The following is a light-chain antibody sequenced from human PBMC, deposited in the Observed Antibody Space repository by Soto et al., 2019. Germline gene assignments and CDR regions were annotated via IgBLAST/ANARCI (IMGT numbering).Light chain of an antibody. CDR3: QQYDNFPFT. J-gene: IGKJ3*01. Sequence: DIRMTQSPSSLSASVGDRVTITCQASQDIKSNLNWFQQKSGNSPRLLVYDASNLETGVTSRFSGSGFGTDFTFTIRSLQPEDTATYFCQQYDNFPFTFGPGTKVDI. CDR2: DAS. V-gene: IGKV1-33*01. CDR1: QDIKSN.